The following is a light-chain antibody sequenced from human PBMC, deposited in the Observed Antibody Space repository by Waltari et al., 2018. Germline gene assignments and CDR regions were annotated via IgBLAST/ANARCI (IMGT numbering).Light chain of an antibody. CDR1: GSHTGAGYH. V-gene: IGLV1-40*01. J-gene: IGLJ3*02. Sequence: VLTQPPSVSGAPGQRATISCTGGGSHTGAGYHVHWYQHLPRAAPKLLIYGSTTRPLGVPDRFFGSTSGTSASLTITGLQAEDEADYYCQSYDTSLSVVFGGGTKLTVL. CDR2: GST. CDR3: QSYDTSLSVV.